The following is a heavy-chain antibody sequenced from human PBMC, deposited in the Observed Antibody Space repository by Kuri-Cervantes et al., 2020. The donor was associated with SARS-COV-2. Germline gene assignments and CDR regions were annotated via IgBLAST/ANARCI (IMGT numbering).Heavy chain of an antibody. V-gene: IGHV3-72*01. Sequence: GESLKISCAASGFTFSDHYMDWVRQAPGKGPGWVGRARNKANSFSTEYAASVKGRFTISRDNSKNSLDLQMNSLKTEDTAVYYCASNIAVTAPGLDYWDQGTLVTVSS. D-gene: IGHD6-19*01. CDR3: ASNIAVTAPGLDY. CDR2: ARNKANSFST. J-gene: IGHJ4*02. CDR1: GFTFSDHY.